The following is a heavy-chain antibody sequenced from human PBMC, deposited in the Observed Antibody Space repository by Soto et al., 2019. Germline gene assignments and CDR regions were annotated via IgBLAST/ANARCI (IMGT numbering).Heavy chain of an antibody. CDR3: ARENQWPHSDY. CDR2: ISSSSSYI. Sequence: EVQLVESGGGLVKPGGSLRLSCAASGFTFSSYSMNWVRQAPGTGLEWVSSISSSSSYIYYADSVKGRFTISRDNAKNSRYLQMNSLRAEDTAVYYCARENQWPHSDYWGQGTLVTVSS. V-gene: IGHV3-21*01. J-gene: IGHJ4*02. D-gene: IGHD6-19*01. CDR1: GFTFSSYS.